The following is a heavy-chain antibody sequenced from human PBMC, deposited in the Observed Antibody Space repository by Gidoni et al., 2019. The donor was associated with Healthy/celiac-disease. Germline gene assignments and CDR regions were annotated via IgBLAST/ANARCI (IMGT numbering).Heavy chain of an antibody. CDR2: IKSKTDGGTT. V-gene: IGHV3-15*01. J-gene: IGHJ4*02. CDR3: TTDERIAVAGTLGEFDY. CDR1: GFTFSNAW. Sequence: EVQLVASGRGLVKPGGSLRLSCAASGFTFSNAWMSWVRQAPGKGLEWVGRIKSKTDGGTTDYAAPVKGRFTISRDDSKNTLYLQMNSLKTEDTAVYYCTTDERIAVAGTLGEFDYWGQGTLVNVSS. D-gene: IGHD6-19*01.